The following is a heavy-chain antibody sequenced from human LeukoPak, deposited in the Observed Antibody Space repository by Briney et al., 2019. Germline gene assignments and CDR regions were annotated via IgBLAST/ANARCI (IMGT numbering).Heavy chain of an antibody. Sequence: ASVKVSCKASGYTFTGYYMHWVRQAPAQGLEWMGWINANSGGTNYAQKFQGRVTMTRDTSISTAYMELSRLRSDDTAVYYCASDILYHYGMDVWGQGTTVTVSS. V-gene: IGHV1-2*02. J-gene: IGHJ6*02. CDR2: INANSGGT. D-gene: IGHD2-2*02. CDR1: GYTFTGYY. CDR3: ASDILYHYGMDV.